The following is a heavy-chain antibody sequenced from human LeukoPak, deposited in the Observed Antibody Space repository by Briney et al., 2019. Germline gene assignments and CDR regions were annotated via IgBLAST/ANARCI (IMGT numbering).Heavy chain of an antibody. CDR2: IYYTGST. CDR3: ARDAYYYGSSASRLFDY. D-gene: IGHD3-22*01. J-gene: IGHJ4*02. Sequence: SETLSLTCTFSGGSITSYYWSWIRQPPGKGLEWIGYIYYTGSTNYNPSLKSRVTISVDTSKNQFSLKLSSVTAADTAVYYCARDAYYYGSSASRLFDYWGQGTLVTVSS. CDR1: GGSITSYY. V-gene: IGHV4-59*01.